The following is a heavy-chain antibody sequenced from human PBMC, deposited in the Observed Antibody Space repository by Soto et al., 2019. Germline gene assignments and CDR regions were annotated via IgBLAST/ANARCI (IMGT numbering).Heavy chain of an antibody. V-gene: IGHV4-39*01. D-gene: IGHD1-1*01. CDR2: AYYSEST. CDR1: GFTVSSNY. Sequence: PGGSLRLSCAASGFTVSSNYMSWIRQPPGRGLEWIGSAYYSESTYYNPSLKSRVTISVDTSKNQFSLKVSSVTAADTAVYYCARHRNWKVDYWGQGTLVTVSS. CDR3: ARHRNWKVDY. J-gene: IGHJ4*02.